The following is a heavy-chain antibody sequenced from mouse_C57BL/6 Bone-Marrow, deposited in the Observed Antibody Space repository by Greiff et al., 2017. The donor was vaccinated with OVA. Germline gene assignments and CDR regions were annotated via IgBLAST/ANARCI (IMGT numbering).Heavy chain of an antibody. CDR2: IDPETGGT. V-gene: IGHV1-15*01. Sequence: VQLQQSGAELVRPGASVTLSCKASGYTFTDYEMHWVKQTPVHGLEWIGAIDPETGGTAYNQKFKGKALLTADKSSRTAYMELRSLTSEDSSVYYCTRSSWADYWGQGTTLTVSS. D-gene: IGHD4-1*01. CDR1: GYTFTDYE. CDR3: TRSSWADY. J-gene: IGHJ2*01.